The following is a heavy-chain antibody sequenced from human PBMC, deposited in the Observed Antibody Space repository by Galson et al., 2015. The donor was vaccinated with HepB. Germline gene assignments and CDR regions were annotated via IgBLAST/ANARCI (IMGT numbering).Heavy chain of an antibody. Sequence: SADSGFTFSGYTMTCVRHAPGQGLAWLSSLSSSSSYIYYADSVKGRFTISRDNAKNSLYLQMNSLRAEDTAVYYCARDTRARLPDYWGQGTLVTVSS. CDR1: GFTFSGYT. V-gene: IGHV3-21*01. J-gene: IGHJ4*02. CDR3: ARDTRARLPDY. CDR2: LSSSSSYI.